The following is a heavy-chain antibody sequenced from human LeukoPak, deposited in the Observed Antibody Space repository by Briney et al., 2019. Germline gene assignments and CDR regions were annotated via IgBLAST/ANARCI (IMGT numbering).Heavy chain of an antibody. Sequence: PGGSLRLSCAASGFTFSSYEMNWVRQAPGKGLEWVSYISSSGSTIYYADSVKGRFTTSRDNAKNSLYLQMNSLRAEDTAVYYCARGRMMATLFDYWGQGTLVTVSS. D-gene: IGHD5-24*01. V-gene: IGHV3-48*03. CDR1: GFTFSSYE. CDR3: ARGRMMATLFDY. CDR2: ISSSGSTI. J-gene: IGHJ4*02.